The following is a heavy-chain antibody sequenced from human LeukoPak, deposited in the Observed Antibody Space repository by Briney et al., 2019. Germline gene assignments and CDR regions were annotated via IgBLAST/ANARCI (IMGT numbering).Heavy chain of an antibody. J-gene: IGHJ5*02. CDR2: MNPNSGNT. Sequence: ASVKVSCKASGYTFTSYDINWVRQATGQGLEWMGWMNPNSGNTGYAQKFQGRVTMTRNTSISTAYMELSSLRSEDTAVHYCARVRRGYCSSTSCSSYNWFDPWGQGTLVTVSS. V-gene: IGHV1-8*01. CDR1: GYTFTSYD. CDR3: ARVRRGYCSSTSCSSYNWFDP. D-gene: IGHD2-2*01.